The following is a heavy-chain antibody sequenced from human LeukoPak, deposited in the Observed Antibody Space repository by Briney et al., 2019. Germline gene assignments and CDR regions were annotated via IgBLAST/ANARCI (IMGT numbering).Heavy chain of an antibody. CDR2: IWYDGSNK. D-gene: IGHD5-24*01. Sequence: GGSLRLSCAASGFTFSSYGMHGVRRAPGKGLEWVADIWYDGSNKYYADSVKGRFTISRDNSKNTLYLQMNSLRAEDTAVYYCARGWLGQASVDYWGQGTLVTVSS. CDR3: ARGWLGQASVDY. J-gene: IGHJ4*02. V-gene: IGHV3-33*01. CDR1: GFTFSSYG.